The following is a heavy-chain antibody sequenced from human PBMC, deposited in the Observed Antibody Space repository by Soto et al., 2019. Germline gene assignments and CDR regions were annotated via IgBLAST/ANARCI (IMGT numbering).Heavy chain of an antibody. V-gene: IGHV4-61*01. CDR2: LYYSGST. CDR3: ARYCSGGSCYKLWFDP. Sequence: PSETLSLTCTVSGGSVSSRNYYWSWIRQPPGKGLEWIGYLYYSGSTNYNPSLKSRVTTSADASKNQFSLKLSSVTAADTAVYYCARYCSGGSCYKLWFDPWGQGTLVTVSS. J-gene: IGHJ5*02. D-gene: IGHD2-15*01. CDR1: GGSVSSRNYY.